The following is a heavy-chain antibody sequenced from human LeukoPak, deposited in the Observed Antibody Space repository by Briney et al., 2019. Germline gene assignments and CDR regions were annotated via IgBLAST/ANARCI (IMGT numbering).Heavy chain of an antibody. D-gene: IGHD6-13*01. CDR2: VYSNGRS. V-gene: IGHV4-59*01. CDR3: AGSLAAAGTRGWLDS. J-gene: IGHJ5*01. Sequence: SETLSLTCTVSGDSITRYSWNWIRQSPGKGLEWIGYVYSNGRSTYYPSLRSRVSISVDMSKSQVSLRLNSMTAADTAVYYCAGSLAAAGTRGWLDSWGQGTLVTVSS. CDR1: GDSITRYS.